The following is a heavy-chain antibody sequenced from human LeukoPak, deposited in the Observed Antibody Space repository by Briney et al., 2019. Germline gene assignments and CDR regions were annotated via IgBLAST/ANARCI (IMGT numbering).Heavy chain of an antibody. J-gene: IGHJ6*03. Sequence: ASVKVSCKASGYTFTGYYMHWVRQAPGQGLEWMGRINPNSGGTNYAQKFQGRVTMTRDTSISTAYMELSRLRSDDTAVYYCARDGGSYSGGLDYYYYYYTDVWGKGTTVTVSS. CDR3: ARDGGSYSGGLDYYYYYYTDV. D-gene: IGHD1-26*01. CDR2: INPNSGGT. V-gene: IGHV1-2*06. CDR1: GYTFTGYY.